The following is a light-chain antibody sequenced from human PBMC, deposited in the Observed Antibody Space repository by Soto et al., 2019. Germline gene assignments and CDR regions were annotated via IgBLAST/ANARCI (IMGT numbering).Light chain of an antibody. Sequence: IQMTQSPSSLSASVGDRVTITCRASQTISHYLNWYHQKPGKAPKLLIYATSSLQSGVPSRFSGSGSGTEFTLTISSLQPEDFATYYCQQLNNYPFTFGPGTKVDIK. CDR1: QTISHY. V-gene: IGKV1-17*01. CDR3: QQLNNYPFT. J-gene: IGKJ3*01. CDR2: ATS.